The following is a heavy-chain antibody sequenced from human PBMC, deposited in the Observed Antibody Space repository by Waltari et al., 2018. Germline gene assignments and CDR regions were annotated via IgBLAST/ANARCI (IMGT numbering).Heavy chain of an antibody. CDR3: ARLGPMACFRGVIIGGHWYFDL. D-gene: IGHD3-10*01. CDR1: GDSVTTTGYY. V-gene: IGHV4-39*07. J-gene: IGHJ2*01. CDR2: VSFSGGT. Sequence: QVQLQESGPGLMKPSETLSLTCAVSGDSVTTTGYYWGWIRQPPGKGLEWIATVSFSGGTYYTPSPKAGHAVSIASPGSEFSLRLTSVTAEDTAVYYCARLGPMACFRGVIIGGHWYFDLWGRGTLVTVSS.